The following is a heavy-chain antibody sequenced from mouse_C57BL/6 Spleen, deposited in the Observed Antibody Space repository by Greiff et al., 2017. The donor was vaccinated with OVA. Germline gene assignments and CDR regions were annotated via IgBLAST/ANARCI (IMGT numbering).Heavy chain of an antibody. V-gene: IGHV1-53*01. CDR2: INPSNGGT. J-gene: IGHJ2*01. CDR1: GYTFTSYW. Sequence: QVQLQQPGTELVKPGASVKLSCKASGYTFTSYWMHWVKQRPGQGLEWIGNINPSNGGTKYNEKFKSKATLTVDKSSSTAYMQLSSLTSEDSAFYYCARGGQLRLRYYFDYWGQGTTLTVSS. CDR3: ARGGQLRLRYYFDY. D-gene: IGHD3-2*02.